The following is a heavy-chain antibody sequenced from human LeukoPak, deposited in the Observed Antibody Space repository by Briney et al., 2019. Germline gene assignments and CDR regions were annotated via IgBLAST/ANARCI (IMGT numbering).Heavy chain of an antibody. CDR1: GFTFSSYA. CDR3: ARTVEYYYEGDYFDY. D-gene: IGHD3-22*01. Sequence: GGSLRLSCAASGFTFSSYAMHWVRQAPGKGLEWVAVISYDGSNKYYADSVKGRFAISRDNSKNTLYLQMNSLRAEDTAVYYCARTVEYYYEGDYFDYWGQGTLVTVSS. CDR2: ISYDGSNK. V-gene: IGHV3-30*09. J-gene: IGHJ4*02.